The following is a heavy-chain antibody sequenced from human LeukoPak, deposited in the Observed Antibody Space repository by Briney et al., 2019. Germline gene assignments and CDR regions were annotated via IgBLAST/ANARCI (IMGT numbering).Heavy chain of an antibody. J-gene: IGHJ4*02. V-gene: IGHV5-51*01. CDR3: ATSRIMATISPFDY. CDR1: GYSFTSYW. D-gene: IGHD5-24*01. CDR2: IYPGDSDT. Sequence: GESLKISWKGSGYSFTSYWIGWVRQMPGKGLEWMRIIYPGDSDTRYSPSFQGQVTFSADNSIGTAYLQWSSLKASDTAMYYCATSRIMATISPFDYWGQGTLVTVSS.